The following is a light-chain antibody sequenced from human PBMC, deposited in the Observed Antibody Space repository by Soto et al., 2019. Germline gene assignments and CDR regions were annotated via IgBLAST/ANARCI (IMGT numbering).Light chain of an antibody. J-gene: IGKJ5*01. Sequence: GVTMSVAAVSLYTGEKGRRSCRVRPSVTYFLAWYQQKPGQAPRLLIYGAFNRATGIPARFSGSASGTDFTLTISILEPEDFAVYYCQQRNIWPLVRFGQVTR. CDR2: GAF. CDR3: QQRNIWPLVR. CDR1: PSVTYF. V-gene: IGKV3-11*01.